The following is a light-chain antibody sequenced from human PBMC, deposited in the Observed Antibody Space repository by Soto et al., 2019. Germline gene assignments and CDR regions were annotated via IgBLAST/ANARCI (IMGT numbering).Light chain of an antibody. CDR2: ATS. J-gene: IGKJ5*01. CDR3: QQYDNLPTFT. Sequence: DIQLTQSPSFLSASVGDRVTITCRASQDISNYLAWYQQKPGKAPKFLLYATSTFQSGVPSRFSGSGSGTQFTLTISSLQPEDFATYYCQQYDNLPTFTFGQGTRLE. CDR1: QDISNY. V-gene: IGKV1-9*01.